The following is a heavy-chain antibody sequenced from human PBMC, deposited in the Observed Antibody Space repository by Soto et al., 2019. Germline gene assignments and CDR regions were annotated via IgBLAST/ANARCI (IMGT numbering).Heavy chain of an antibody. J-gene: IGHJ4*02. Sequence: QVQLVQSGAEVKKPGASVTVSCKASGYTFTRYNINWVRQATGQGLEYLGWMTPNSGNTGYAQKFQGRVTMTRNTAISTAYMELSSLRFEDTAVYYCTRGDYWGQGTLVTVSS. CDR2: MTPNSGNT. CDR1: GYTFTRYN. CDR3: TRGDY. V-gene: IGHV1-8*01.